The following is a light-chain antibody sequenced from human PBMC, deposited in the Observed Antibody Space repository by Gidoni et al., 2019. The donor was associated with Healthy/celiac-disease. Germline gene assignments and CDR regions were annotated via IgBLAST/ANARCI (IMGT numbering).Light chain of an antibody. Sequence: SQSISSWLAWYQQKPGKAPKLLIYKASSLESGVPSRFSGSGSGTEFTLTISSLQPDDFATYYCQQYNSYCTGVTFGPGTKVDIK. J-gene: IGKJ3*01. CDR3: QQYNSYCTGVT. CDR2: KAS. CDR1: QSISSW. V-gene: IGKV1-5*03.